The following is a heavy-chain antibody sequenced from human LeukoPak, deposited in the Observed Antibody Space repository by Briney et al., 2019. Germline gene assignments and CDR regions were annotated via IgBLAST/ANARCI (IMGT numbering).Heavy chain of an antibody. Sequence: PSETLSLTCTVSGGSISSGGYYWSRIRQHPGKGLEWIGYIYYSGSTYYNPSLKSRATISVDTSKNQFSLKLSSGTAADTAVYYCARHEFRTIFGFLWGQGTLVTVSS. CDR2: IYYSGST. CDR1: GGSISSGGYY. D-gene: IGHD3-3*01. V-gene: IGHV4-31*03. J-gene: IGHJ4*02. CDR3: ARHEFRTIFGFL.